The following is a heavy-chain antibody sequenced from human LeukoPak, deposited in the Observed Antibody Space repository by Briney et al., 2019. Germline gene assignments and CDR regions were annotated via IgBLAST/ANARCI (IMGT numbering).Heavy chain of an antibody. CDR1: GFTFSSYA. CDR2: ISSSSSYI. CDR3: ARDPTSGTIDY. V-gene: IGHV3-21*01. D-gene: IGHD1-14*01. Sequence: GGSLRLSCAASGFTFSSYAMNWVRQAPGKGLEWVSSISSSSSYIYYADSVKGRFTISRDNAKNSLYLQMNSLRAEDTAVYYCARDPTSGTIDYWGQGTLVTVSS. J-gene: IGHJ4*02.